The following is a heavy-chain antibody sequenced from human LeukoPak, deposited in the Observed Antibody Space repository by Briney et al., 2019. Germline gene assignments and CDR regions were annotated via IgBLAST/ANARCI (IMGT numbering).Heavy chain of an antibody. J-gene: IGHJ4*02. CDR3: AKGATIGWFPFDS. CDR1: GFTFSSYG. Sequence: GGFLRLSCAASGFTFSSYGMHWVRQAPGKGLEWVAVISYDGSNKYYADSVKGRFTISRDNSKNTLYLQMSSLRAEDTAVYYCAKGATIGWFPFDSWGQGTLVTVSS. V-gene: IGHV3-30*18. D-gene: IGHD6-19*01. CDR2: ISYDGSNK.